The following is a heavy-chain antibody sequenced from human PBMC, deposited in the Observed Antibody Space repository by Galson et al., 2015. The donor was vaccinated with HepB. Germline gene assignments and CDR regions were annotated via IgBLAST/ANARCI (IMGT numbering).Heavy chain of an antibody. V-gene: IGHV1-46*01. CDR1: GYTFTSYY. CDR2: INPSGGST. Sequence: SVKVSCKASGYTFTSYYMHWVRQAPGQGLEWMGIINPSGGSTSYAQKFQGRVTMTRDTSTSTVYMELSSLRSEDTAVYYCARDGSIPPDSSGYLFLYYYGMDVWGQGTTVTVSS. CDR3: ARDGSIPPDSSGYLFLYYYGMDV. D-gene: IGHD3-22*01. J-gene: IGHJ6*02.